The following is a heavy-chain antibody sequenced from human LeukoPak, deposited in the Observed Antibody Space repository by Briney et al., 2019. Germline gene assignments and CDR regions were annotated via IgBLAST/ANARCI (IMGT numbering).Heavy chain of an antibody. V-gene: IGHV3-23*01. CDR3: ARGRGYRDYDRPLDY. Sequence: GGSLRLSCAASGFTFSNYAMSWVRQAPGKGLEWVSSVSGSGGETHSTDSVKGRFTISRDSSKGTLYLQMSSLRAEDTAVYYCARGRGYRDYDRPLDYWGQGTLVTVSS. CDR2: VSGSGGET. D-gene: IGHD5-12*01. J-gene: IGHJ4*02. CDR1: GFTFSNYA.